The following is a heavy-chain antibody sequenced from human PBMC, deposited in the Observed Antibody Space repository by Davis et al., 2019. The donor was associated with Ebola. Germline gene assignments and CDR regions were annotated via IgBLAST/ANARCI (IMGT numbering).Heavy chain of an antibody. CDR2: FDPEDGET. CDR1: GYTLTELS. J-gene: IGHJ6*02. CDR3: GVVVVPAAKPPYYYYYGMDV. V-gene: IGHV1-24*01. Sequence: VKVSCKVSGYTLTELSMHWVRQAPGKGLEWMGGFDPEDGETIYAQKFQGRVTITADKSTSTAYMELSSLRSEDTAVYYCGVVVVPAAKPPYYYYYGMDVWGQGTTVTVSS. D-gene: IGHD2-2*01.